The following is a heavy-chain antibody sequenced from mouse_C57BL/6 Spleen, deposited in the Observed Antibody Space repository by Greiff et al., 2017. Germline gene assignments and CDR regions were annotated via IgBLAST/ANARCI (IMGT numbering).Heavy chain of an antibody. V-gene: IGHV1-50*01. CDR3: ARGGLLGDYAMDY. CDR1: GYTFTSYW. J-gene: IGHJ4*01. Sequence: QVQLQQPGAELVKPGASVKLSCKASGYTFTSYWMQWVKQRPGQGLEWIGEIDPSDSYTNYNQKFKGKATLTVDTSSSTAYMQLSSLTSEDSAVYYCARGGLLGDYAMDYWGQGTSVTVSS. CDR2: IDPSDSYT. D-gene: IGHD3-1*01.